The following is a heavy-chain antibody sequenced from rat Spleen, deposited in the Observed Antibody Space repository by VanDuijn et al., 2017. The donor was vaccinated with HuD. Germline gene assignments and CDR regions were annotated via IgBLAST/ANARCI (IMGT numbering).Heavy chain of an antibody. CDR3: ARHVRYFDF. CDR2: ISYDGSST. J-gene: IGHJ1*01. Sequence: EVQLVESDGGLVQPGRSLKLSCAASGFTFSDYYMAWVRQAPTKGLEWVATISYDGSSTYYRDSVKGRFTISRDNAKSTLYLQMDSLRSEDTATYYCARHVRYFDFWGPGTRVTVSS. V-gene: IGHV5-29*01. CDR1: GFTFSDYY.